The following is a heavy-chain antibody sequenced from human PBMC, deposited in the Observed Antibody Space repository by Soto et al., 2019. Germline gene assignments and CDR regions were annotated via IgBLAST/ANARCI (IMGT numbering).Heavy chain of an antibody. J-gene: IGHJ4*02. CDR2: IYSGGST. V-gene: IGHV3-53*01. D-gene: IGHD6-19*01. CDR1: GFTVSSNY. Sequence: GGSLRLSCAASGFTVSSNYMSWVRQAPGKGLEWVSVIYSGGSTYYADSVKGGFTTSRDNSKNTLYLQMNSLRAEDKAVYYCGGCSGSYYFDYWGQGTLVTVSS. CDR3: GGCSGSYYFDY.